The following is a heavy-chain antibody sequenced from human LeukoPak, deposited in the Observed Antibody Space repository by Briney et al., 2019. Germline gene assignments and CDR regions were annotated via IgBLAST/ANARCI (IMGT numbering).Heavy chain of an antibody. CDR3: AKGYYDYVWGSYYFDY. CDR1: GFTFSSYA. J-gene: IGHJ4*02. D-gene: IGHD3-16*01. Sequence: GGSLRLSCAASGFTFSSYAMSWVRQAPGKGLEWVSAISGSGGSTYYADSVKGRFTISRDNCRDTLYLQMNSLRAEDKAVYYCAKGYYDYVWGSYYFDYWGQGTLVTVSS. V-gene: IGHV3-23*01. CDR2: ISGSGGST.